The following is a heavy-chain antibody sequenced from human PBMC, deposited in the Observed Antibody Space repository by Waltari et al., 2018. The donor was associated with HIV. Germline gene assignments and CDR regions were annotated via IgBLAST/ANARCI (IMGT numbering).Heavy chain of an antibody. CDR3: ARVRAVSGGLWVTFYYGMDV. J-gene: IGHJ6*02. Sequence: QVQLVQSGAEVKKPGASMKVPCKASGYTFTTYGISWVRQAPGQGLEWMGWISGYNDNTHYAQKLQGRVTMTTDTSTSTAYLELRSLKSDDTAVYYCARVRAVSGGLWVTFYYGMDVWGQGTTITVSS. D-gene: IGHD6-19*01. V-gene: IGHV1-18*01. CDR1: GYTFTTYG. CDR2: ISGYNDNT.